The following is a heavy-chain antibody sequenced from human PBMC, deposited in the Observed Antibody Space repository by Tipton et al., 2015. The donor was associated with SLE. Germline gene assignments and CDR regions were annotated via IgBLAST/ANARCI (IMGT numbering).Heavy chain of an antibody. Sequence: SLRLSCAASGFTFSSYAMHWVRQAPGKGLEWVAVISYDGSYKYYADSVKGRFTISRDNSKDTLFLEMNSLRPEDTAVYFCAKDSVAGASGGYFESWGQGTLVTVSS. CDR1: GFTFSSYA. J-gene: IGHJ4*02. CDR3: AKDSVAGASGGYFES. V-gene: IGHV3-30*04. D-gene: IGHD6-19*01. CDR2: ISYDGSYK.